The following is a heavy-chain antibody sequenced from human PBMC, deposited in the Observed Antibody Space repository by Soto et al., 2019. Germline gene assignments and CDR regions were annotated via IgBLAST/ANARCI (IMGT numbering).Heavy chain of an antibody. CDR2: IYHSGST. V-gene: IGHV4-4*02. Sequence: QVQLQESGPGLVKPSGTLSLTCAVSGGSISSSNWWSWVRQPPGKGLEWIGEIYHSGSTNYNPSLKSRVTISVDKSKNQFSLKLSSVTAADTAVYYCARAVGYCSSTSCYLSAFDIWGQGTMVTVSS. D-gene: IGHD2-2*01. CDR3: ARAVGYCSSTSCYLSAFDI. CDR1: GGSISSSNW. J-gene: IGHJ3*02.